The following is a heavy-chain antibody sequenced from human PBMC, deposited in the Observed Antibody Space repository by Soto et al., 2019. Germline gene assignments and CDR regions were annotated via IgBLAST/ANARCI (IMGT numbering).Heavy chain of an antibody. CDR2: INHSGST. D-gene: IGHD6-13*01. CDR3: ARLILGIAAAGGYHDAFDI. V-gene: IGHV4-34*01. Sequence: SETLSLTCAVYGGSFSGYYWSWIRQPPGKGLEWIGEINHSGSTNYNPSLKSRVTISVDTSKNQFSLKLSSVTAADTAVYYCARLILGIAAAGGYHDAFDIWGQGTMVTVSS. CDR1: GGSFSGYY. J-gene: IGHJ3*02.